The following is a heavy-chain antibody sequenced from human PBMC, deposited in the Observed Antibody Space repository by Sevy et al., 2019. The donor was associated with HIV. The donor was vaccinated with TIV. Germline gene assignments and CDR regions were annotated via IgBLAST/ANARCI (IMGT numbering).Heavy chain of an antibody. V-gene: IGHV1-2*02. D-gene: IGHD3-9*01. CDR3: ARDSHDILTGYSRIIEYYFDY. Sequence: ASVKVSCKASGYTFTGYYMHWVRQAPGKGLEWMGWINPNSGGTNYAQKFQGRVTMTRDTSISTAYMELSRLRSDDTAVYYCARDSHDILTGYSRIIEYYFDYWGQGTLVTVSS. CDR2: INPNSGGT. CDR1: GYTFTGYY. J-gene: IGHJ4*02.